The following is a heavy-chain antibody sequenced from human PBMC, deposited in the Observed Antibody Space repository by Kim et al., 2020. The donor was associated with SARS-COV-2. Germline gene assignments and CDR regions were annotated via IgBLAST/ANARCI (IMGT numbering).Heavy chain of an antibody. J-gene: IGHJ4*02. CDR3: ARGAYGDVSFDY. Sequence: YAQKVQGRVTMTPDTSTNTAYMELWSLRSDDTARYYWARGAYGDVSFDYWGQGTLVTVSS. D-gene: IGHD4-17*01. V-gene: IGHV1-18*01.